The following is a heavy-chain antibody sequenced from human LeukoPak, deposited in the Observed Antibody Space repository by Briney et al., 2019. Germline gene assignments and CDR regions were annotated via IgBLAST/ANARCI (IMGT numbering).Heavy chain of an antibody. J-gene: IGHJ4*02. CDR2: IKQDGSEK. CDR3: ARDQGGWYSVLDY. Sequence: GGSLRLSCAASGFTFSSYWMSWVRQAPGQGLEGVANIKQDGSEKYYVDSVKGRFTIARANSKNTLYLQMNSLRAEDTAVYYCARDQGGWYSVLDYWGQGTLVTVSS. D-gene: IGHD6-19*01. V-gene: IGHV3-7*03. CDR1: GFTFSSYW.